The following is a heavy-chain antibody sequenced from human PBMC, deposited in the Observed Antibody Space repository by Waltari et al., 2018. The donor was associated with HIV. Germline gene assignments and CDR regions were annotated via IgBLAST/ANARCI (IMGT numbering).Heavy chain of an antibody. V-gene: IGHV4-59*01. CDR3: AGVQTLYTTTNNYAMDV. Sequence: QVHLQESGPGLVKPSETLSLTCTVSGGSISRFYWSWNRQSPGEGLAWIGYTYESGITSYNPTLTSRATISVDTARNQFSLRLHSVTAADTALYYCAGVQTLYTTTNNYAMDVWGQGTAVTVSS. D-gene: IGHD1-1*01. CDR2: TYESGIT. J-gene: IGHJ6*02. CDR1: GGSISRFY.